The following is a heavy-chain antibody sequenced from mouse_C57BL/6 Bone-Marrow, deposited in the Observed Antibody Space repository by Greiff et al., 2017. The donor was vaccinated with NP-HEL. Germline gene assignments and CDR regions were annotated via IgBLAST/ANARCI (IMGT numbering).Heavy chain of an antibody. Sequence: EVKLMESGGGLVQPGGSLKLSCAASGFTFSDYYMYWVRQTPEKRLEWVAYISNGGGSTYYPDTVKGRFTISRDNAKNTLYLQMSRLKSEDTAMYYCARGRDYGYDEDWYFDVWGTGTTVTVSS. CDR3: ARGRDYGYDEDWYFDV. J-gene: IGHJ1*03. D-gene: IGHD2-2*01. CDR1: GFTFSDYY. V-gene: IGHV5-12*01. CDR2: ISNGGGST.